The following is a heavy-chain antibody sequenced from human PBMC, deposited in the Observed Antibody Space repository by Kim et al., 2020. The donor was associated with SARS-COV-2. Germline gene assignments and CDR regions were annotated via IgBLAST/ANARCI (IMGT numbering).Heavy chain of an antibody. D-gene: IGHD3-16*01. CDR1: GFTFSTYR. V-gene: IGHV3-48*02. Sequence: GGSLRLSCAASGFTFSTYRMNWVRQAPGKGLEWVSYISPTSSAIYYADSVKGRFTISRDNAKNSLYLQMSSLRDDDTAVYYCAAIGGGHYYDGMDVWGQGTTVTVS. CDR2: ISPTSSAI. J-gene: IGHJ6*02. CDR3: AAIGGGHYYDGMDV.